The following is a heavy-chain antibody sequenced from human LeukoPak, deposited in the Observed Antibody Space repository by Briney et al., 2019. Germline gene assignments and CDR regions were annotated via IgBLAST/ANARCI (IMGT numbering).Heavy chain of an antibody. V-gene: IGHV4-34*01. CDR3: ARGRGNYGSGSYYYYYYYMDV. J-gene: IGHJ6*03. CDR1: GGSFSGYY. Sequence: PSETPSLTCAVYGGSFSGYYWSWIRQPPGKGLEWIGEINHSGSTNYNPSLKSRVTISVDTSKNQFSLKLSSVTAADTAVYYCARGRGNYGSGSYYYYYYYMDVWGKGTTVTVSS. CDR2: INHSGST. D-gene: IGHD3-10*01.